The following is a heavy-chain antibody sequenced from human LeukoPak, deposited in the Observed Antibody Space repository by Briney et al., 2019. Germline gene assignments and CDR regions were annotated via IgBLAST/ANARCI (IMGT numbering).Heavy chain of an antibody. CDR2: IIPIFGTA. J-gene: IGHJ4*02. Sequence: SVKVSCKASGGTFSSYAISWVRQAPGQGLEWMGGIIPIFGTANYAQKFQGRVTITADESTSTAYMELSSLRSEDTAVYYCARVSRRGYSGYDPGRGNEAFDYWGQGTLVTVSS. CDR1: GGTFSSYA. V-gene: IGHV1-69*13. D-gene: IGHD5-12*01. CDR3: ARVSRRGYSGYDPGRGNEAFDY.